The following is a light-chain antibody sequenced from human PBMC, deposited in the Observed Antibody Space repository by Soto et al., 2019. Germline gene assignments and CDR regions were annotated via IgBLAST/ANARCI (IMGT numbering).Light chain of an antibody. Sequence: ETVMTQSPCTLSLSPGERATLSCRASQSVSSGDLAWYQQKPGQAPRLLIFGASNRATGIPDRFTGSGSGTDFTLTISRLEPEDFAVYYCQQYGISQNTFGQGTKLEIK. V-gene: IGKV3-20*01. CDR2: GAS. CDR1: QSVSSGD. J-gene: IGKJ2*01. CDR3: QQYGISQNT.